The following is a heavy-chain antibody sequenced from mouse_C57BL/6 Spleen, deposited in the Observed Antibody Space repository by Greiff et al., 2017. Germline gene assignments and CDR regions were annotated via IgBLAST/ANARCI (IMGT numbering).Heavy chain of an antibody. CDR1: GYTFTDYE. CDR3: TRQRIYYDYDGEGFDY. Sequence: VQLQQSGAELVRPGASVTLSCKASGYTFTDYEMHWVKQTPVHGLEWIGAIDPETGGTAYNQKFKGKAILTADKSSSTAYMELRSLTSEDSAVYYCTRQRIYYDYDGEGFDYWGQGTTLTVSS. CDR2: IDPETGGT. D-gene: IGHD2-4*01. J-gene: IGHJ2*01. V-gene: IGHV1-15*01.